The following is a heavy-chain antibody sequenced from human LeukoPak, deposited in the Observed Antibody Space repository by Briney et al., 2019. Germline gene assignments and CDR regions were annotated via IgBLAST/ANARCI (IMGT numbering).Heavy chain of an antibody. V-gene: IGHV1-24*01. CDR2: FDPEDGET. Sequence: ASVKVSCKFSGYTLTELSMHWVRQAPGKGLEWMGGFDPEDGETIYAQKFQGRVTMTEDTSTDTAYMELSSLRSEDTAVYYCATDQINCSSTSCYVYWGQGTLVTVSS. CDR3: ATDQINCSSTSCYVY. J-gene: IGHJ4*02. CDR1: GYTLTELS. D-gene: IGHD2-2*01.